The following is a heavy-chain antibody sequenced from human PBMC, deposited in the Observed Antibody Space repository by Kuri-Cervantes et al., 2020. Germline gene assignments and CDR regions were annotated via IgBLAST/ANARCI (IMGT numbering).Heavy chain of an antibody. V-gene: IGHV1-8*01. CDR3: ARARKDGKGRYYYGMDV. D-gene: IGHD1-14*01. J-gene: IGHJ6*02. CDR2: MNPNSGNT. Sequence: ASVKVSCKASGYTFTSYDNNWVRRATGQGLEWMGWMNPNSGNTGYAQKFQGRVTMTRNTSISTAYMELSSLRSEDTAVYYCARARKDGKGRYYYGMDVWGQGTTVTVSS. CDR1: GYTFTSYD.